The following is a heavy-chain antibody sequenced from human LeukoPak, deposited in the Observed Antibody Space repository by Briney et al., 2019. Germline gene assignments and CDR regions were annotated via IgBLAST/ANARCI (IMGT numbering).Heavy chain of an antibody. Sequence: SETLSLTCTVSGGSISSSNYYWGWIRQPPGKGLDWIGIIYYSGSPFYNPSLNNRVTLSIDTSKNQFSLKLSSVTAADTALYYCARSSLTEKKSAFDIWGQGTVVTVAS. CDR2: IYYSGSP. CDR1: GGSISSSNYY. V-gene: IGHV4-39*01. J-gene: IGHJ3*02. CDR3: ARSSLTEKKSAFDI.